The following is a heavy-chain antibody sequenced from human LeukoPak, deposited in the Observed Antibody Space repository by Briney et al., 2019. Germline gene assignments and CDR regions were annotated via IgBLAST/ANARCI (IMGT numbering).Heavy chain of an antibody. D-gene: IGHD5/OR15-5a*01. CDR1: GFTFSSYS. V-gene: IGHV4-39*07. J-gene: IGHJ3*02. CDR2: IYYSGST. CDR3: ARGVSGAFDI. Sequence: GSLRLSCAASGFTFSSYSMNWVRQAPGKGLEWIGSIYYSGSTYYNPSLKSRVTISVDTSRNQFSLKLSSVTAADTAVYYCARGVSGAFDIWGQGTMVTVSS.